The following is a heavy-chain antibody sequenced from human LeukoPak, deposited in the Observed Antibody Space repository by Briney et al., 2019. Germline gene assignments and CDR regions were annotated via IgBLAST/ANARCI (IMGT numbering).Heavy chain of an antibody. CDR1: GFSFSNHW. V-gene: IGHV3-7*04. J-gene: IGHJ4*02. D-gene: IGHD2-2*01. Sequence: GGSLRLSCATSGFSFSNHWMSWVRQAPGKGLEWVASIKQDESERYYVDSVKGRFTISRDSAKDSLYLQMNNLRAEDTAVYYCARAMDSSSSRYQAFEYWGQGTPVTVSS. CDR3: ARAMDSSSSRYQAFEY. CDR2: IKQDESER.